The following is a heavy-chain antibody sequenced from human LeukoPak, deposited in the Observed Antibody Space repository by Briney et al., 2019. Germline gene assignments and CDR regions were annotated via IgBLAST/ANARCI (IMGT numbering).Heavy chain of an antibody. CDR2: IYHSGTT. J-gene: IGHJ4*02. CDR1: DGSISSSNW. V-gene: IGHV4-4*02. Sequence: SETLSLTCAVSDGSISSSNWWSWVRQSPGKGLEWIGEIYHSGTTNYNPSLKSRVTISVDKSKNQFSLRLSSVTAADTAVYHCTREHGWYYFDYWGQGTLVTVSS. CDR3: TREHGWYYFDY. D-gene: IGHD6-19*01.